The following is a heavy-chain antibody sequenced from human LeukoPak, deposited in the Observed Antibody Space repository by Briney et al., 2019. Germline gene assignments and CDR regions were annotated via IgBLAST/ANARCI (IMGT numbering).Heavy chain of an antibody. CDR1: GGSFSGYY. V-gene: IGHV4-34*01. CDR3: ARVVVMRYGLYYYYYYGMDV. Sequence: SETLSLTCAVYGGSFSGYYWSWIRQPPGKGLEWIGEINHSGSTNYNPSLKSRVTISVGTSKNQFSLKLSSVTAADTAVYYCARVVVMRYGLYYYYYYGMDVWGQGTTVTVSS. CDR2: INHSGST. D-gene: IGHD2-2*01. J-gene: IGHJ6*02.